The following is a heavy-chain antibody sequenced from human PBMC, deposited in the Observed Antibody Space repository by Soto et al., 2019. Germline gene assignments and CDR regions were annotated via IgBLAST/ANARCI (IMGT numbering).Heavy chain of an antibody. CDR1: GFTFNPYG. V-gene: IGHV3-33*01. J-gene: IGHJ4*02. CDR2: IWYDGTNK. Sequence: QVQLVESGGGVVQPGRSLRLSCAASGFTFNPYGMHWVRQAPGKGLEWVAVIWYDGTNKYYADSVKGRFTISRDNSKNTLYLQMNSLRAEDTAVYYCATFGDYVFEYWGQGTLVTVSS. CDR3: ATFGDYVFEY. D-gene: IGHD4-17*01.